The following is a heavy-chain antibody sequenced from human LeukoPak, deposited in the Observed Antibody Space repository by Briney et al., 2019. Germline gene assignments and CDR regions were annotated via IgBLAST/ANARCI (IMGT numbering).Heavy chain of an antibody. J-gene: IGHJ4*02. CDR1: GGSFSGYY. V-gene: IGHV4-34*01. D-gene: IGHD3-3*01. CDR2: INHSGST. CDR3: ARSYYDFWSGYYTLYFDY. Sequence: SETLSLTCAVYGGSFSGYYWSWIRQPPGKGLEWIGEINHSGSTNYSPSLKSRVTISVDTSKNQFSLKLSSVTAADTAVYYCARSYYDFWSGYYTLYFDYWGQGTLVTVSS.